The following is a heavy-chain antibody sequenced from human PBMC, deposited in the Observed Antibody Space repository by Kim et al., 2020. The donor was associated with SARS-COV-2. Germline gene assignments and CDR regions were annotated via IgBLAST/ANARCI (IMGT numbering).Heavy chain of an antibody. CDR2: IYPGDSDT. V-gene: IGHV5-51*01. J-gene: IGHJ1*01. CDR1: GYSFTSYW. Sequence: GESLKISCKGSGYSFTSYWIGWVRQMPGKGLEWMGIIYPGDSDTRYSPSFQGQVTISADKSISTAYLQWSSLKASDTAMYYCARTRGPGSYYSATYFQHWGQGTLVTVSS. CDR3: ARTRGPGSYYSATYFQH. D-gene: IGHD3-10*01.